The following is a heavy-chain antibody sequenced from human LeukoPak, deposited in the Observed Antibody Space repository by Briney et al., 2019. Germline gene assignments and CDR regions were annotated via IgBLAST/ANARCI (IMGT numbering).Heavy chain of an antibody. D-gene: IGHD3-3*01. Sequence: SETLSLTCTVSGGSISSGDYYWSWIRQPPGKGLEWVGYIYYSGSTYYNPSLKSRVTISVDTSKNQFSLKLSSVTAADTAVYYCARLSWSGKDYWGQGTLVTVSS. CDR1: GGSISSGDYY. V-gene: IGHV4-30-4*08. CDR3: ARLSWSGKDY. J-gene: IGHJ4*02. CDR2: IYYSGST.